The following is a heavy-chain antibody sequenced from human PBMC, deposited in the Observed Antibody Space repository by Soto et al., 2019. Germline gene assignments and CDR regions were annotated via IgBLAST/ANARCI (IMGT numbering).Heavy chain of an antibody. D-gene: IGHD1-1*01. J-gene: IGHJ3*02. V-gene: IGHV4-34*01. CDR2: MSHSGGA. Sequence: QVQLQQWGAGLLKPSETLSLTCAVYGGFVTSGSYYWSWIRQPPGKGLEWIGAMSHSGGAHFNPSLKSRVTRSVDTSKNQFTLKMSSVTAAGTALYSCARVERGTATTVVDAFDIWGPGTMVTVSS. CDR3: ARVERGTATTVVDAFDI. CDR1: GGFVTSGSYY.